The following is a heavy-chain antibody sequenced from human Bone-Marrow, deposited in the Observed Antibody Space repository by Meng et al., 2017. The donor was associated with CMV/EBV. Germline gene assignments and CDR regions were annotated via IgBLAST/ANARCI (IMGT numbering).Heavy chain of an antibody. CDR1: GFTFSSYG. V-gene: IGHV3-30*02. CDR3: AKESKYSSGWPGVMDV. J-gene: IGHJ6*02. D-gene: IGHD6-19*01. Sequence: GGSLRLSCAASGFTFSSYGMHWVRQAPGKGLEWVAFIRYDGSNKYYADSVKGRFTISRDNSKNTLYLQMNSLRAEDTAVYYCAKESKYSSGWPGVMDVWGQGTTVTVSS. CDR2: IRYDGSNK.